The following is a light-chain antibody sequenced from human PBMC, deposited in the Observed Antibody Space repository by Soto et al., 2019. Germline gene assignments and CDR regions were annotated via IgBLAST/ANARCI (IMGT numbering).Light chain of an antibody. J-gene: IGKJ5*01. Sequence: EIVMTQPPATLSVSPGERATLSCRASQSVSSSLAWYQQKPGQAPRLLVYGASSRATGVPDRFSGSGSGTDFTLSISRQEPEDFAVYYCQQYGSSPITFGQGTRLEIK. CDR1: QSVSSS. CDR3: QQYGSSPIT. CDR2: GAS. V-gene: IGKV3-20*01.